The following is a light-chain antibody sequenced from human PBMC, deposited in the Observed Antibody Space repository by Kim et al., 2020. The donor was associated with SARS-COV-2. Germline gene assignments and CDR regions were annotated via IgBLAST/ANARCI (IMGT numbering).Light chain of an antibody. CDR2: DAS. CDR3: QQYNSYWT. CDR1: QSISSW. Sequence: SASVGDRVTITCRAGQSISSWLAWYQQKPGKAPKVLIYDASSLESGVPSRFSGSGSGTEFTLTISSLQPDDFATYYCQQYNSYWTFGQGTKVEIK. V-gene: IGKV1-5*01. J-gene: IGKJ1*01.